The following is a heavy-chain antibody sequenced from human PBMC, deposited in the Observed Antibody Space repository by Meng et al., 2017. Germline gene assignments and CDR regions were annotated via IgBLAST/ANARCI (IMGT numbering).Heavy chain of an antibody. J-gene: IGHJ4*02. CDR3: ARGGVVVAATSNEFNY. CDR1: GFTFSSYA. Sequence: GESLKISCVASGFTFSSYAMHWVRQAPGKGLEWVAVISYDGSNKYYADSVKGRFTISRDNSKNTLYLQMNSLGAEDTAVYYCARGGVVVAATSNEFNYWGQGTLVTVSS. D-gene: IGHD2-15*01. V-gene: IGHV3-30*04. CDR2: ISYDGSNK.